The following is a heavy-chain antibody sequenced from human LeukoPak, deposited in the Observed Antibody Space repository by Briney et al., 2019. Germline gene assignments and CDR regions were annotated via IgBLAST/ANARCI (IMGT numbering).Heavy chain of an antibody. CDR3: ASVRRGFGDLSKYYSYYYMDV. V-gene: IGHV4-39*01. Sequence: SETLSLTCTVSGGSISSSSYYWGWIRQPPGKGLEWIGSIYYSGSTYYNPSLKSRVTISVDTSKNQSSLKLSSVTAADTAVYYCASVRRGFGDLSKYYSYYYMDVWGKGTTVTFSS. CDR1: GGSISSSSYY. D-gene: IGHD3-10*01. J-gene: IGHJ6*03. CDR2: IYYSGST.